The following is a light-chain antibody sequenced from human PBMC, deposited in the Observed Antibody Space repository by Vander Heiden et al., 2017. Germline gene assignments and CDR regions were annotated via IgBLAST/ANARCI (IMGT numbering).Light chain of an antibody. V-gene: IGLV1-40*01. CDR3: QSYDSSLDWV. CDR1: SSNIGSGFD. Sequence: QSVLTQPPSVSGAPGQRVTISCTGSSSNIGSGFDVHWYQQLPGTAPKLLIYGNTNRPSGVPDQFSGSKSGTSASLAITGLQAEDEADYYCQSYDSSLDWVFGGGTKLTVL. CDR2: GNT. J-gene: IGLJ3*02.